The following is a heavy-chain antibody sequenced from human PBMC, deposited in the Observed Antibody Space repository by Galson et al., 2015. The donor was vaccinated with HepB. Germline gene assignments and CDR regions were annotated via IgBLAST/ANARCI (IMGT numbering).Heavy chain of an antibody. J-gene: IGHJ3*02. CDR1: GGTFSSYA. Sequence: SVKVSCKASGGTFSSYAISWVRQAPGQGLEWMGGIIPIFGTANYAQKFQGRVTITADESTSTAYMELSSLRSEDTAVYYCARDIKGRRITMVRGVIRGDAFDIWGQGTMVTVSS. CDR3: ARDIKGRRITMVRGVIRGDAFDI. V-gene: IGHV1-69*13. CDR2: IIPIFGTA. D-gene: IGHD3-10*01.